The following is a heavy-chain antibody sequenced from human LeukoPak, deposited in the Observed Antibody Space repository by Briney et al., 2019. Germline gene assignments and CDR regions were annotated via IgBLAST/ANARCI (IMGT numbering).Heavy chain of an antibody. CDR1: GFTFSSYA. CDR3: AKGSSPFFVGQLDY. J-gene: IGHJ4*02. V-gene: IGHV3-23*01. CDR2: ISGSGGST. Sequence: GGSLRLSCAAFGFTFSSYAMSWVRQAPGKWLEWVSAISGSGGSTYYADSVKGRFTISRDNSKNTLYLQMNSLRAEDTAVYYCAKGSSPFFVGQLDYWGQGTLVTVSS. D-gene: IGHD1-26*01.